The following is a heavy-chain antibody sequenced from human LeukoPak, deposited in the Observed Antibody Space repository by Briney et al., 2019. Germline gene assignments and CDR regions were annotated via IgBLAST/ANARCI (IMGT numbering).Heavy chain of an antibody. CDR1: GYTFTGYY. V-gene: IGHV1-8*02. CDR3: ARGVGGSGSYRFDP. D-gene: IGHD3-10*01. Sequence: ASVKVSCKASGYTFTGYYMHWARQATGQGLEWMGWMNPNSGNTGYAQKFQGRVTMTRDTSISTAYMELSSLRSEDTAVYYCARGVGGSGSYRFDPWGQGTLVTVSS. CDR2: MNPNSGNT. J-gene: IGHJ5*02.